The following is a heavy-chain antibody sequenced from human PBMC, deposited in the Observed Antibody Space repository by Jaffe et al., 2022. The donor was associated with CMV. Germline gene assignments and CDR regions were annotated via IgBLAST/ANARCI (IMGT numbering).Heavy chain of an antibody. Sequence: EVQLVESGGGLVKPGGSLRLSCAASGFTFSNAWMSWVRQAPGKGLEWVGRIKSKTDGGTTDYAAPVKGRFTISRDDSKNTLYLQMNSLKTEDTAVYYCTTVSLAYSYDEDGYYFDSWGQGTLVTVSS. V-gene: IGHV3-15*01. J-gene: IGHJ4*02. CDR2: IKSKTDGGTT. D-gene: IGHD5-18*01. CDR1: GFTFSNAW. CDR3: TTVSLAYSYDEDGYYFDS.